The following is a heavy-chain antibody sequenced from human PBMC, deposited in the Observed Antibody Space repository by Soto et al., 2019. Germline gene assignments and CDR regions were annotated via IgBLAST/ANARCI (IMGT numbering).Heavy chain of an antibody. CDR2: LFYSGST. Sequence: ETLSFTYTVSGGSIRRYYWNWIRQTPGKGLEWIGYLFYSGSTDYNPSLKSRVTISVDTSKNQFSLKLNSVTAADTAVYYCARDLFYWLDYYCDVMSVSGRGTSVTGS. V-gene: IGHV4-59*01. J-gene: IGHJ6*02. D-gene: IGHD3-9*01. CDR3: ARDLFYWLDYYCDVMSV. CDR1: GGSIRRYY.